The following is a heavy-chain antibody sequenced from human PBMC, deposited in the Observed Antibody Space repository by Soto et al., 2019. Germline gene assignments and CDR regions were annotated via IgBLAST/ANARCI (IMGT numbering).Heavy chain of an antibody. Sequence: QVQLQESGPGLVKPSQTLSLTCSVSGASISSDQYLWTWIRQTPGKGLEWLGYISKSGGTYSSPPVKGRANFSLDKSKNQLCLKLSSVTAAETAIYFCARGSLREYEDAAGYYNSFDPWGQGALVTVSS. CDR1: GASISSDQYL. J-gene: IGHJ5*02. CDR2: ISKSGGT. CDR3: ARGSLREYEDAAGYYNSFDP. D-gene: IGHD3-9*01. V-gene: IGHV4-30-4*01.